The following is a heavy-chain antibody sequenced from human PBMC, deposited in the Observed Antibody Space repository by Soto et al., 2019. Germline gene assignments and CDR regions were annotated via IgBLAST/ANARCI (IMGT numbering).Heavy chain of an antibody. Sequence: EVQLVESGGGLVKPGGSLRLSSAASGFTLTSYTMNWVRQASGKGLEWVSSITSSSSHIYYADSVKGRFTISRDNAGNSLYLQINSLRAEDSSVYYCVRERGLSSFYGMDVWGQATTVTVSS. CDR1: GFTLTSYT. CDR2: ITSSSSHI. V-gene: IGHV3-21*02. D-gene: IGHD3-10*01. J-gene: IGHJ6*02. CDR3: VRERGLSSFYGMDV.